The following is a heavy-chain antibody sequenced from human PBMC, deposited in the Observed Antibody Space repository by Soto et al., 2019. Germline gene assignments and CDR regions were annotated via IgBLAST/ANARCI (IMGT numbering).Heavy chain of an antibody. CDR2: FSGSSSTI. CDR1: GFTFSSYA. D-gene: IGHD2-21*01. CDR3: ARGDHPHCGGDCYHYGMDV. V-gene: IGHV3-48*02. Sequence: PGGSLRLSCAASGFTFSSYAMSWVRQAPGKGLEWVVSFSGSSSTIYYADSVKGRFTISRDNAKNSLYLQMNSLRDEDTAVYYCARGDHPHCGGDCYHYGMDVWGQGTTVTVSS. J-gene: IGHJ6*02.